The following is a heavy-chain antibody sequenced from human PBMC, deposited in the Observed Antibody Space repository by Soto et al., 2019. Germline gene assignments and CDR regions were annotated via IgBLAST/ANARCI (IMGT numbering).Heavy chain of an antibody. D-gene: IGHD5-12*01. CDR1: GGTFSSYA. CDR3: ARDEGSGYDFTPGQFDY. Sequence: EASVKVSCKASGGTFSSYAISWVRQAPGQGLEWMGGIIPIFGTANYAQKFQGRVTITADESTSTAYMELSSLRSEDTAVYYCARDEGSGYDFTPGQFDYWGQGTLVTVSS. CDR2: IIPIFGTA. J-gene: IGHJ4*02. V-gene: IGHV1-69*13.